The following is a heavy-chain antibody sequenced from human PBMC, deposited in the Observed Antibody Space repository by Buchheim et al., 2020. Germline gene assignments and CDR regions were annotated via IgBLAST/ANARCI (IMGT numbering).Heavy chain of an antibody. CDR2: INHSGST. CDR1: GGSFSGYY. CDR3: ARRRLFNYYDSSGPLTNFDY. V-gene: IGHV4-34*01. J-gene: IGHJ4*02. Sequence: QVQLQQWGAGLLKPSETLSLTCAVYGGSFSGYYWSWIRQPPGKGLEWIGEINHSGSTNYNPSLKRRVTISVDTPNNQFSLKLSSVTAADTAVYYCARRRLFNYYDSSGPLTNFDYWGQGTL. D-gene: IGHD3-22*01.